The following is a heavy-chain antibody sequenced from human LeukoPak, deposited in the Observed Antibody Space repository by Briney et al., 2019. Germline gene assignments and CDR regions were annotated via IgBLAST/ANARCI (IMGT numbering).Heavy chain of an antibody. V-gene: IGHV4-39*07. CDR3: AGYSYGYRLSRYYYYMDV. CDR1: GGSISSSSYY. Sequence: PSETLSLTCTVSGGSISSSSYYWGWIRQPPGKGLEWIGEINHSGSTNYNPSLKSRVTISVDTSKNQFSLKLSSVTAADTAVYYCAGYSYGYRLSRYYYYMDVWGKGTTVTVSS. D-gene: IGHD5-18*01. J-gene: IGHJ6*03. CDR2: INHSGST.